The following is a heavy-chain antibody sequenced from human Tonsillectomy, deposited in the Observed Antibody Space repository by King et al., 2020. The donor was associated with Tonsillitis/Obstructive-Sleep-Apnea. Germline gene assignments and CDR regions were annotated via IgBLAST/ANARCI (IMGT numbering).Heavy chain of an antibody. J-gene: IGHJ6*03. Sequence: DVQLVESGGGLIQPGGSLRLSCAASGFTVSSNYMSWVRQAPGKGLEWVSVIYSGGSTYYADSVKGRFTISRDNSKNTLYLQMNSLRAEDTAVYYCARVVPAALRSYYYMDVWGKGTTVTVSS. CDR3: ARVVPAALRSYYYMDV. V-gene: IGHV3-53*01. CDR1: GFTVSSNY. D-gene: IGHD2-2*01. CDR2: IYSGGST.